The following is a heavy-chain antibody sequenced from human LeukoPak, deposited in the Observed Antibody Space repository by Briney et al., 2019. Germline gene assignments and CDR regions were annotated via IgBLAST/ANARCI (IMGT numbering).Heavy chain of an antibody. J-gene: IGHJ4*02. CDR3: ARNGYYPADC. Sequence: PSETLSLTCSVSGVSISSGWWWSWVRQPPGKGLEWIGEIHHSGSTNYNPSLKSRVTVSVDKSKNQFSLMLTSVTAADTAVYYCARNGYYPADCWGQGTLVTVSS. CDR2: IHHSGST. CDR1: GVSISSGWW. D-gene: IGHD4-17*01. V-gene: IGHV4-4*02.